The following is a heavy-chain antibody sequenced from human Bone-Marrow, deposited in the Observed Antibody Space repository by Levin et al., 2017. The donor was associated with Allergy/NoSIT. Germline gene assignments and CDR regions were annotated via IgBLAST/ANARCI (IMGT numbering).Heavy chain of an antibody. V-gene: IGHV5-51*01. J-gene: IGHJ5*01. CDR3: ARRDSGWFDF. CDR2: FYPGDSDT. CDR1: GYSFTNSW. Sequence: GGSLRLSCKTSGYSFTNSWIGWVRQMPGKGLEWMGIFYPGDSDTRYSPSFQGQVTISVDKSISTAYLQWSSLQASDTAIYYCARRDSGWFDFWGQGTLVTVSS.